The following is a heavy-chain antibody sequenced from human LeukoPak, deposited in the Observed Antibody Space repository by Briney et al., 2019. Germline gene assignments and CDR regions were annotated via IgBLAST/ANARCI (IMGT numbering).Heavy chain of an antibody. CDR1: GGSISSGGYY. V-gene: IGHV4-31*03. Sequence: PSETLSLTCTVSGGSISSGGYYWSWIRQHPGKGLEWIGYIYYSGSTYYNPSLKSRVTISVDTSKNQFSLKLTSMTAADTAVYFCAGGDLIDVAYFDYWGQGTLVTVSS. D-gene: IGHD2-8*01. CDR2: IYYSGST. J-gene: IGHJ4*02. CDR3: AGGDLIDVAYFDY.